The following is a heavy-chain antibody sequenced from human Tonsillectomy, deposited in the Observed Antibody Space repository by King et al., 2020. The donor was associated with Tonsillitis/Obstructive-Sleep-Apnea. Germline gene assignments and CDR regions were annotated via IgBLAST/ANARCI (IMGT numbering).Heavy chain of an antibody. CDR1: GGSISSSSYY. J-gene: IGHJ6*03. Sequence: LQLQESGPGLVKPSETLSLTCTVSGGSISSSSYYWGWIRQPPGKGLEWIGSIYYSGSTYYNPSLKSRVTISVDTSKNQFSLKLSSLTAADTAVYYCARPNDYYYYYMDVWGKGTTVTVSS. CDR2: IYYSGST. CDR3: ARPNDYYYYYMDV. V-gene: IGHV4-39*01.